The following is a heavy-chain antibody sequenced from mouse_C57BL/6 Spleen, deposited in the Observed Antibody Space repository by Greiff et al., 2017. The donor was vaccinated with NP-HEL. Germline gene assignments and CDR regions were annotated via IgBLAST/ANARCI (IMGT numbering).Heavy chain of an antibody. V-gene: IGHV1-80*01. CDR3: ARSDGNYGYYFDY. CDR2: IYPGDGDT. CDR1: GYAFSSYW. Sequence: QVQLQQSGAELVKPGASVKISCKASGYAFSSYWMNWVKQRPGKGLEWIGQIYPGDGDTNYNGKFKGKATLTADKSSSTAYMQLSSLTSEDSAVYFCARSDGNYGYYFDYWGQGTTLTVSS. D-gene: IGHD2-1*01. J-gene: IGHJ2*01.